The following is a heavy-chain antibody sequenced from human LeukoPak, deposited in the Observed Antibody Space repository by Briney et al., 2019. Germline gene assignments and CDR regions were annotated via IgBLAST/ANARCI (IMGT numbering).Heavy chain of an antibody. J-gene: IGHJ5*02. Sequence: SETLSLTCTVSGGSISSGSYYWSWIRQPAGKGLEWIGRIYTSGSTNYNPSLKSRVTISVDTSKNQFSLKLSSVTAADTAVYYCARDRVVGATEFDPWGQGTLVTVSS. D-gene: IGHD1-26*01. CDR1: GGSISSGSYY. CDR2: IYTSGST. V-gene: IGHV4-61*02. CDR3: ARDRVVGATEFDP.